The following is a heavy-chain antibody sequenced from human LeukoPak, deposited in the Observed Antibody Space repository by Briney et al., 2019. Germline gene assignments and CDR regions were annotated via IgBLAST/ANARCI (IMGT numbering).Heavy chain of an antibody. Sequence: SETLSLTCAVYGGSFSGYYWSWIRQPPGKGLEWIGEVNHSGSTNYNPSLKSRVTISVDTSKNQFSLKLSSVTAADTAVYYCARAGAVVVIPRGMDVWGQGTTVTVSS. V-gene: IGHV4-34*01. D-gene: IGHD3-22*01. CDR1: GGSFSGYY. CDR2: VNHSGST. J-gene: IGHJ6*02. CDR3: ARAGAVVVIPRGMDV.